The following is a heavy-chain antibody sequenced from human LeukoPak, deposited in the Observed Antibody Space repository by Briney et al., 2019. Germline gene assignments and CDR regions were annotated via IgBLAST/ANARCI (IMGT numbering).Heavy chain of an antibody. CDR1: GFTFSSYS. J-gene: IGHJ6*02. CDR2: ISSSSSYI. CDR3: ARLKITSATHYGMDV. D-gene: IGHD3-3*01. Sequence: GGSLRLSCAASGFTFSSYSMNWVRQAPGKGLEWVSSISSSSSYIYYADSVKGRFTISRDNAKNSLYLQMNSLRAEDTAVHYCARLKITSATHYGMDVWGQGTTVTVSS. V-gene: IGHV3-21*01.